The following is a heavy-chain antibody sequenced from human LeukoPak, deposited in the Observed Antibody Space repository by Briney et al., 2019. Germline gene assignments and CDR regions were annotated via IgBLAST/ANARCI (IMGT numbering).Heavy chain of an antibody. CDR2: MNPNSGNT. J-gene: IGHJ4*02. CDR3: ARQWLVSSPFDY. V-gene: IGHV1-8*03. CDR1: GYTFTSYD. D-gene: IGHD6-19*01. Sequence: ASVKVSCKASGYTFTSYDINWVRQATGQGLEWMGWMNPNSGNTGYAQKFQGRVTITRNTSISTAYMELSSLRSDDTAVYYCARQWLVSSPFDYWGQGTLVTVSS.